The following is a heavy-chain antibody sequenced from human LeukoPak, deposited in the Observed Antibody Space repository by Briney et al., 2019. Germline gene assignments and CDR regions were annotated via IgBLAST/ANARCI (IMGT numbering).Heavy chain of an antibody. CDR3: TRVAQTPYGMDV. J-gene: IGHJ6*02. V-gene: IGHV4-59*01. CDR1: GGSITGYY. Sequence: PSGTLSVTCTVSGGSITGYYWGWIRQPPGKGLEWIGYVYYSGSTNYNPSLKSRVTILVDTSKNQFSLKLSSVTAADTAVYYCTRVAQTPYGMDVWGQGTTVTVSS. CDR2: VYYSGST.